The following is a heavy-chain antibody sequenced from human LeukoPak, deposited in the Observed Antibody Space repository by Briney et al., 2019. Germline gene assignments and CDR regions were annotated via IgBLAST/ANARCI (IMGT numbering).Heavy chain of an antibody. CDR2: ISSNGGST. Sequence: GGSLRLSCAASGFTFSSYAMHWVRQAPGKGLEYVSAISSNGGSTYYANSVKGRFTISRDNSKNTLYLQMGSLRAEDMAVYYCAREQIAAAGTGRYFDYWGQGTLVTVSS. V-gene: IGHV3-64*01. CDR3: AREQIAAAGTGRYFDY. D-gene: IGHD6-13*01. J-gene: IGHJ4*02. CDR1: GFTFSSYA.